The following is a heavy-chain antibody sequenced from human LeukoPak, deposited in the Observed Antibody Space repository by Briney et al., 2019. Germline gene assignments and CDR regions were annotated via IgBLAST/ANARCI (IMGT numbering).Heavy chain of an antibody. CDR1: GDSISSYY. D-gene: IGHD5-12*01. Sequence: SETLSLTCTVSGDSISSYYWSWIRQPPGKGLEWIGYIYYSGSTNYNPSLKSRVTISVDTSKNQFSLKLSSVTAADTAVYYCARDRGDGYNRHFDYWGQGTLVTVSS. J-gene: IGHJ4*02. CDR2: IYYSGST. CDR3: ARDRGDGYNRHFDY. V-gene: IGHV4-59*01.